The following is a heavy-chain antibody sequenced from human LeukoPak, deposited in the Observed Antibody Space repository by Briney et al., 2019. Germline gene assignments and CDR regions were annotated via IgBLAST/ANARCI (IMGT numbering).Heavy chain of an antibody. Sequence: PGGSLRLSCAASGFPFSTYAMNWVRQAPGKGLEWVSVITGSGGFTQYADSVKGRFTISRDNSKNTVYLQMNSLRAEDTAVYYCARVGIAAAGTSYYYGMDVWGQGTTVTVSS. CDR1: GFPFSTYA. CDR3: ARVGIAAAGTSYYYGMDV. CDR2: ITGSGGFT. D-gene: IGHD6-13*01. J-gene: IGHJ6*02. V-gene: IGHV3-23*01.